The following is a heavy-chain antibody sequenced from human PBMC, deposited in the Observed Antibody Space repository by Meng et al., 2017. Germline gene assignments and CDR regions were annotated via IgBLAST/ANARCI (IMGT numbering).Heavy chain of an antibody. CDR1: GYTFTSYG. CDR2: INTNTGNP. J-gene: IGHJ4*02. D-gene: IGHD4/OR15-4a*01. Sequence: QVQLVQSGSELKKSEASVKVSCKASGYTFTSYGMNWVRQAPGQGLEWMGWINTNTGNPTYAQGFTGRFVFSLDTSVSTAYLQISSLEAEDTAVYFCGRDNGAKGFDYWGQGTLVTVSS. V-gene: IGHV7-4-1*02. CDR3: GRDNGAKGFDY.